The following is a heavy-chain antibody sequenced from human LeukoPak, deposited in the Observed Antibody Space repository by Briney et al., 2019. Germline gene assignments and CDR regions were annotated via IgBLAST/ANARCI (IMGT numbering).Heavy chain of an antibody. CDR3: AKDRMGGVTFFDY. CDR1: GFTFNIYA. V-gene: IGHV3-23*01. Sequence: GGSLRLSCAASGFTFNIYAMNWVRQAPGKGLEWISSISYSDAGTYYADSVKGRVSISRDNCKRIVYLQMNSLRAEDTAVYYCAKDRMGGVTFFDYWGQGTLVTVSS. CDR2: ISYSDAGT. D-gene: IGHD2-21*02. J-gene: IGHJ4*02.